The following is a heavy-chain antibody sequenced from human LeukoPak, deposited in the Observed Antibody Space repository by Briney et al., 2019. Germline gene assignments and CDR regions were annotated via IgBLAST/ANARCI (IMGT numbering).Heavy chain of an antibody. CDR3: AKEEGDWYYDILTGYYLDY. CDR2: ISYDGSNK. D-gene: IGHD3-9*01. J-gene: IGHJ4*02. Sequence: GGSLRLSCAASGFTFSSYGIHWVRQAPGKGLEWVALISYDGSNKYYADSVKGRFTISRDNSKSTLSLQMNSLRVEDTAVYYRAKEEGDWYYDILTGYYLDYWGQGTLVTVSS. CDR1: GFTFSSYG. V-gene: IGHV3-30*18.